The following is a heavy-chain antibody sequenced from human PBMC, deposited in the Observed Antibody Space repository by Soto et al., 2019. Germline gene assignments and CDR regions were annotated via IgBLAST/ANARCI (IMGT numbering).Heavy chain of an antibody. CDR1: GFTFSDYY. V-gene: IGHV3-11*01. J-gene: IGHJ4*02. CDR2: ISSSGSTI. CDR3: AIVNNSDDFWRITYYFDY. D-gene: IGHD3-3*01. Sequence: QVQLVESGGGLVKPGGSLRLSCAASGFTFSDYYMSWIRQAPGKGLEWVSYISSSGSTIYYADSVKGRFTISRDNAKNSLYLQMNSLRAEDTAVYYCAIVNNSDDFWRITYYFDYWGQGTLVTVSS.